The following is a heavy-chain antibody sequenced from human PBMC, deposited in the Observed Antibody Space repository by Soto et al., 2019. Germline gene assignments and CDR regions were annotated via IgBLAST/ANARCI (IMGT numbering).Heavy chain of an antibody. D-gene: IGHD2-15*01. J-gene: IGHJ1*01. CDR1: GCTFTSYG. V-gene: IGHV1-18*04. CDR3: ARDCSGDSCYSAVGF. Sequence: SVKSSFKASGCTFTSYGISWVRQAPGQGLEWMGWISAYNGNTNYAQKLQGRVTMTTDTSTSTAYMELRSLRSDDTAVYYCARDCSGDSCYSAVGFWGQGTLVTVSS. CDR2: ISAYNGNT.